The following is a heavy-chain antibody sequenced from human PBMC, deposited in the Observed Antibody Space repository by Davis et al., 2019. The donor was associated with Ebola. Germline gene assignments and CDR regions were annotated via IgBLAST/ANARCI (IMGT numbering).Heavy chain of an antibody. CDR2: INPSGGST. CDR3: ARGRGHYEYSGGDY. J-gene: IGHJ4*02. Sequence: AASVKVSCKASGYTFNSYYIHWMRQAPGQGLEWMGIINPSGGSTTYAQKFQGRVTMTRDTSTRTVYMELSSLRSEDTAVYYCARGRGHYEYSGGDYWGQGTLVIVSS. CDR1: GYTFNSYY. V-gene: IGHV1-46*02. D-gene: IGHD2-21*01.